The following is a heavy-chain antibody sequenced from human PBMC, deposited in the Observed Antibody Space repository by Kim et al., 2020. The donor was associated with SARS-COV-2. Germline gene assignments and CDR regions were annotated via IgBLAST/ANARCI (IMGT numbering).Heavy chain of an antibody. CDR3: AKELAWPSGTYQYYLDY. Sequence: KGRFTISRDTSKNTVYLRVNSLTAEDTAVYYCAKELAWPSGTYQYYLDYWGQGTLVTVSS. V-gene: IGHV3-23*01. J-gene: IGHJ4*02. D-gene: IGHD1-26*01.